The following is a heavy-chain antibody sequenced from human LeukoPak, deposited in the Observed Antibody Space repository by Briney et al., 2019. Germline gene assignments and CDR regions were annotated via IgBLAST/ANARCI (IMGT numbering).Heavy chain of an antibody. D-gene: IGHD3-22*01. J-gene: IGHJ4*02. CDR1: GFTFSTYW. V-gene: IGHV3-7*01. Sequence: SGGSLRLSCAASGFTFSTYWMSWIRQAPGKGLEWVAHINQDGSATYYVDSVKGRFTISRDNAKNSLYLQMNSLRVEDTAVFRCVGWSSGSPPTNIWGQGTLATVSS. CDR2: INQDGSAT. CDR3: VGWSSGSPPTNI.